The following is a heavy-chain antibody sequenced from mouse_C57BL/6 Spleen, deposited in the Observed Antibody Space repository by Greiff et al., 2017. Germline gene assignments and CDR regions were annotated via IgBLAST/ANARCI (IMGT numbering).Heavy chain of an antibody. CDR3: AREGTYYYGSSDYFDY. CDR1: GYTFTSYW. CDR2: IHPNSGST. D-gene: IGHD1-1*01. V-gene: IGHV1-64*01. J-gene: IGHJ2*01. Sequence: QVQLQQPGAELVKPGASVKLSCKASGYTFTSYWMHWVKPRPGQGLEWIGMIHPNSGSTNYNEKFKSKATLTVDKSSSTAYMQLSSLTSEDSAVXYCAREGTYYYGSSDYFDYWGQGTTLTVSS.